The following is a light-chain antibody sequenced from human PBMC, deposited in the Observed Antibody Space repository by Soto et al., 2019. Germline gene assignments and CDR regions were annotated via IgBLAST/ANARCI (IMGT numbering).Light chain of an antibody. CDR2: AAS. J-gene: IGKJ5*01. CDR1: QSISSY. V-gene: IGKV1-39*01. CDR3: QQSYSTPIT. Sequence: IQMTQSPTSLSASVGDRVTITCRASQSISSYLNWYQQKPGKAPKLLIYAASSLQSGVPSRFSGSGSGTDFTLTIISLQPEDFATYYCQQSYSTPITFGQGTRLEIK.